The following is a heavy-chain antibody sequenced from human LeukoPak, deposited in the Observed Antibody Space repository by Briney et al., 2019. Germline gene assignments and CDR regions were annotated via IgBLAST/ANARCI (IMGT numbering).Heavy chain of an antibody. CDR2: INHGGST. V-gene: IGHV4-34*01. J-gene: IGHJ4*02. D-gene: IGHD2-15*01. Sequence: SETLSLTCTVNGGSFSDYYWTWIRQPPGKGLEWIGEINHGGSTNYNPSLKGRVTMSVDTSKNQFSLKLSFVTAADTAVYYCARGIAIGYCSGGSCYPFDYWGQGTLVTVSS. CDR1: GGSFSDYY. CDR3: ARGIAIGYCSGGSCYPFDY.